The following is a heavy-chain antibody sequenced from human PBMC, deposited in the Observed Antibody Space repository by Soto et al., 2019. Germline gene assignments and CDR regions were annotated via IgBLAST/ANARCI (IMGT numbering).Heavy chain of an antibody. D-gene: IGHD3-22*01. CDR1: GGTISSYY. CDR3: ARGYPSYYYDSSGFDP. Sequence: SETLSLTCPVSGGTISSYYWSWIRQPPGKGLEWIGYIYYSGSTNYNPSLKSRVTISVDTSKNQFSLRLSSVTAADTAVYYCARGYPSYYYDSSGFDPWGQGTLVTVSS. CDR2: IYYSGST. J-gene: IGHJ5*02. V-gene: IGHV4-59*01.